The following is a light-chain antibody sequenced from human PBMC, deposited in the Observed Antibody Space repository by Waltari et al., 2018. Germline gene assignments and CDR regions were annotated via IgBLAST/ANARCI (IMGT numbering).Light chain of an antibody. CDR2: EAS. J-gene: IGKJ4*01. Sequence: EVVLTLSTATLSLSPRERAPLSCRASQSVYNFLAWYQQKPGQAPRLLIYEASQRATGIPARFSGSGSGTDFTLTISNLEPEDVAIYYCQQRANWPPLTFGGGTKVEIK. CDR1: QSVYNF. V-gene: IGKV3-11*01. CDR3: QQRANWPPLT.